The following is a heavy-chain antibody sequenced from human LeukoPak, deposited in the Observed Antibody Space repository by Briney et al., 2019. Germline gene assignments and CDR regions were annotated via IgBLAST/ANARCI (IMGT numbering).Heavy chain of an antibody. CDR2: ISGSGGST. D-gene: IGHD3-10*01. CDR1: GFTFSSYV. CDR3: ARGARVWFGELLY. Sequence: PGGSLRLSCAASGFTFSSYVMSWVRQAPGKGLEWVSAISGSGGSTYYADSVKGRFTISRDNAKNSLYLQMNCLRAEDTAVYYCARGARVWFGELLYGGQGTLVTVSS. J-gene: IGHJ4*02. V-gene: IGHV3-23*01.